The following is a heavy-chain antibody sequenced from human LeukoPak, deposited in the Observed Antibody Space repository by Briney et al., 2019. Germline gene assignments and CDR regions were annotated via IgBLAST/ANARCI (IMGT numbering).Heavy chain of an antibody. D-gene: IGHD6-6*01. CDR1: GGSISSRNYY. Sequence: SETLSLTCPVSGGSISSRNYYWGWNRQPPGKGLEWIGSIYYTGTTYYNPSLKSRVTISLDRSKNQFSLKVRSVTAADTAVYYCARKELVKEFDYWGQGTLVTVSS. J-gene: IGHJ4*02. CDR2: IYYTGTT. CDR3: ARKELVKEFDY. V-gene: IGHV4-39*07.